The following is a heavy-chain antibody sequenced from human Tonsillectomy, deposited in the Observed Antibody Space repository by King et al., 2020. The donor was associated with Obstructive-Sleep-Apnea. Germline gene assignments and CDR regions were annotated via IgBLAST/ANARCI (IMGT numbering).Heavy chain of an antibody. V-gene: IGHV3-74*01. Sequence: VQLVESGGGLVQPGGSLRLSCAASGLTFRSYWMHWVRHAPGKGLVWVSRIKSDGSITNYAGSVKGRFAISRDNAKNTLYLQMNSLRAEDTAVYYCARDAQVGATTFDYWGQGTLVTVSS. D-gene: IGHD1-26*01. CDR3: ARDAQVGATTFDY. J-gene: IGHJ4*02. CDR2: IKSDGSIT. CDR1: GLTFRSYW.